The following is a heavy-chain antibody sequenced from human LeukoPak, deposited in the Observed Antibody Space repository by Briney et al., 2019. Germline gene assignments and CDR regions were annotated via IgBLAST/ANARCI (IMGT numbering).Heavy chain of an antibody. CDR1: GGSISSGSYY. J-gene: IGHJ4*02. Sequence: SQTLSLTCTVSGGSISSGSYYWSWIRQPPGKGLEWIGYIYYSGSTNYNSSFKSRVTISIDTSKNQFSLRLSSVTAADTAVYYCARVTGYMTEDQFDYWGQGTLVTVSS. D-gene: IGHD6-13*01. CDR2: IYYSGST. CDR3: ARVTGYMTEDQFDY. V-gene: IGHV4-61*01.